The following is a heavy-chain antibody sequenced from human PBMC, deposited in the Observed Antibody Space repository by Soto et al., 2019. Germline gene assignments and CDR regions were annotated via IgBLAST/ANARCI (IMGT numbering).Heavy chain of an antibody. Sequence: QVQLVQSGAEVKKPGSSVKVSCKASGGTFSSYTISWVRQAPGQGLEWMGRIIPILGIANYAQKFQGRVTITADKSTSTAYMELSSLRSEDTAVYYCARDKGQQLDYDYDMEVWGQGPTVTVSS. V-gene: IGHV1-69*08. CDR1: GGTFSSYT. J-gene: IGHJ6*02. CDR3: ARDKGQQLDYDYDMEV. D-gene: IGHD6-13*01. CDR2: IIPILGIA.